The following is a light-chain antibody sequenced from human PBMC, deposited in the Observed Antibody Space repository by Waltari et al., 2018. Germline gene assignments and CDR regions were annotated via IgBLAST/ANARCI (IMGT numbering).Light chain of an antibody. J-gene: IGKJ4*01. Sequence: DIQMTQPPTSVSASVGDRASITCRASQDISIWVAWYQQQPGKAPKFLIYDASTLQSGVPSRFSGRGSGTDFTLTISSLQPEDFATYYCQQANTFPLTFGGGTKVEMK. CDR1: QDISIW. CDR2: DAS. CDR3: QQANTFPLT. V-gene: IGKV1-12*01.